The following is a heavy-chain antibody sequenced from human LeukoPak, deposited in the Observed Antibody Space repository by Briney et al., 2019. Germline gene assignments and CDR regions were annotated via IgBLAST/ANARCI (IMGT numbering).Heavy chain of an antibody. CDR3: ATKLYGSSWYPPPGGFDY. V-gene: IGHV1-24*01. D-gene: IGHD6-13*01. Sequence: ASVKVSCKVSGYTLTELSMHWVRQAPGKGLEWMGGFDPEDGETIYAQKFQGRVTMTEDTSTDTAYMELSSLRSEDTAVYYCATKLYGSSWYPPPGGFDYWGKGPLVTAS. J-gene: IGHJ4*02. CDR2: FDPEDGET. CDR1: GYTLTELS.